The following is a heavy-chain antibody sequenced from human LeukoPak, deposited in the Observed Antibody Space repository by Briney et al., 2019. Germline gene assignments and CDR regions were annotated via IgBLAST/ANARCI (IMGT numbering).Heavy chain of an antibody. Sequence: GGSLRLSCVASGFTFSRYGIHWVGQPQGKGLEWVTVIRYDGSAYSYADSVKGRFTISRDNSKNTLYLQMSSLRAEDTAVYFCARDVWFGDYRWFDPWGQGTLVTVSS. D-gene: IGHD3-10*01. CDR1: GFTFSRYG. J-gene: IGHJ5*02. CDR3: ARDVWFGDYRWFDP. V-gene: IGHV3-33*01. CDR2: IRYDGSAY.